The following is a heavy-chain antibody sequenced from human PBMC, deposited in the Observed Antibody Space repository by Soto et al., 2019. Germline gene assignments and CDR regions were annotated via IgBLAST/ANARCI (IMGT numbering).Heavy chain of an antibody. CDR2: ISYDGSNK. CDR1: GFTFSSYA. J-gene: IGHJ3*02. D-gene: IGHD6-13*01. CDR3: ARDPLRRGKNAFDI. Sequence: ESGGGVVQPGRSLRLSCAASGFTFSSYAMHWVRQAPGKGLEWVAVISYDGSNKYYADSVKGRFTISRDNSKNTLYLQMNSLRAEDTAVYYCARDPLRRGKNAFDIWGQGTMVTVSS. V-gene: IGHV3-30-3*01.